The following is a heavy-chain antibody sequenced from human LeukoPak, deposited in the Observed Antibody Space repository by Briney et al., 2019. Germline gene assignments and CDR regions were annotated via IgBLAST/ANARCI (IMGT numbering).Heavy chain of an antibody. J-gene: IGHJ4*02. CDR1: GFTFSSYA. Sequence: GGSLRLSCAASGFTFSSYAMHWVRQAPGKGLEWVAVISYDGSNKYYADSVKGRFTISRDNSKNTLYLQMNSLRAEDTAVYYCAREPQFTEWELPFDYWGQGTLVTVSS. D-gene: IGHD1-26*01. CDR2: ISYDGSNK. CDR3: AREPQFTEWELPFDY. V-gene: IGHV3-30-3*01.